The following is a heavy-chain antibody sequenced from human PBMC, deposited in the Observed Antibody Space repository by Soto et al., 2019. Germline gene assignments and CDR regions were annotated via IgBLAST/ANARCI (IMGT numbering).Heavy chain of an antibody. CDR1: GLMFSSYS. J-gene: IGHJ4*02. CDR2: ISSSGSAV. D-gene: IGHD7-27*01. V-gene: IGHV3-48*02. CDR3: ASDLHWAYDY. Sequence: EVQLVESGGGLVQPGGSLRLSCAASGLMFSSYSMNWVRQAPGKGLEWVSYISSSGSAVYYADSVRGRFTISRDNAKNSLDLQMNSLRDEATAAYYGASDLHWAYDYWGQGTLVTFSS.